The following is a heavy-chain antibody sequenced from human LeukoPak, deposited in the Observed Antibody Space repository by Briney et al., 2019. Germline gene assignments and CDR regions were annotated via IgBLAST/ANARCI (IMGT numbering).Heavy chain of an antibody. Sequence: SETLSLTCTVSGGSISSYYWSWIRQPPGKGLEWIGYFFYSESTNYNPSLKSRVTISVDTSKNQFSLKLSSVTAADTAVYYCARGSGGYHYDHWGQGTLVTVSS. J-gene: IGHJ5*02. D-gene: IGHD3-22*01. CDR3: ARGSGGYHYDH. CDR2: FFYSEST. CDR1: GGSISSYY. V-gene: IGHV4-59*01.